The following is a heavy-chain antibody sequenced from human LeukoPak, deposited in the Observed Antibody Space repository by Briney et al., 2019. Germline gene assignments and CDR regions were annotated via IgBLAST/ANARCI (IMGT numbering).Heavy chain of an antibody. Sequence: GGSLRLSCAASGFTFRSYWMSWVRQAPGKGLEWVANIKQDGSEKYYVDSVKGQFTISRDNAKNSLYLQMNSLRAEDTAVYFCARDSYYSSDFWGQGTLVTVSS. CDR1: GFTFRSYW. V-gene: IGHV3-7*05. J-gene: IGHJ4*02. CDR2: IKQDGSEK. CDR3: ARDSYYSSDF. D-gene: IGHD2/OR15-2a*01.